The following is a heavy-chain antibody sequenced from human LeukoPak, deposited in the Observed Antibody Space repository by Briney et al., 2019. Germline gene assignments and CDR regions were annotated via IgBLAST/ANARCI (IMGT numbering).Heavy chain of an antibody. Sequence: GGSLRLSCAASGFTDNSNYMSWVRQAPGKGLEWVSVIYSGGNTYYADSVKGRFTISRDNSKNTVYLQMNSLRAEDTAVYYCARSMVVDFDYWGQGTLVTVSS. CDR2: IYSGGNT. CDR3: ARSMVVDFDY. J-gene: IGHJ4*02. D-gene: IGHD4/OR15-4a*01. V-gene: IGHV3-53*01. CDR1: GFTDNSNY.